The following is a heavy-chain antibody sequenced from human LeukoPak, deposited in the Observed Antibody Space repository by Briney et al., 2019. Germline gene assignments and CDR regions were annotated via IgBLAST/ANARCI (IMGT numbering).Heavy chain of an antibody. D-gene: IGHD5-18*01. CDR1: GFTLRAYA. CDR2: ISVVMRSP. CDR3: AKDRSGHSYDDDAFDV. V-gene: IGHV3-23*01. Sequence: APLRPSGAPPGFTLRAYAMSWVRQTQGKGLNWVSGISVVMRSPYYANSVKGRFTITKDNPKSTLYLQMNSLGAEDKAVYYCAKDRSGHSYDDDAFDVWGQGTMVTVSS. J-gene: IGHJ3*01.